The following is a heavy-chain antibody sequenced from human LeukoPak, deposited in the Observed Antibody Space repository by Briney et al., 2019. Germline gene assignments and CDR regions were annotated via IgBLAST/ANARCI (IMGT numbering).Heavy chain of an antibody. CDR3: ARDTDTGNYYGSGSYYSPPGY. CDR1: GYTSTSYG. J-gene: IGHJ4*02. Sequence: ASVKVSCKASGYTSTSYGISWVRQAHGQGLEWMGWISAYNGNTNYAQKFQGRVTMTTDTFTSTAYMELRSLRSDDTAMYHCARDTDTGNYYGSGSYYSPPGYWGQGTLVTVSS. V-gene: IGHV1-18*01. D-gene: IGHD3-10*01. CDR2: ISAYNGNT.